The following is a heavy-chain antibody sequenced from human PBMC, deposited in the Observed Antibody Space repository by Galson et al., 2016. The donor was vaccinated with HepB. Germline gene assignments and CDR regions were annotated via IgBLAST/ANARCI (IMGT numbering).Heavy chain of an antibody. J-gene: IGHJ3*02. Sequence: QSGAEVKKPGESLRISCKGSGYGFTSYWISWVRQMPGKGLEWMGRIDPSDSYIDNSPSFQGHVTISVDKSITTAYLQWSSLTASDTAMYYCAAQRGSSWPYDALHIWGQGTVVTVSS. CDR2: IDPSDSYI. CDR1: GYGFTSYW. V-gene: IGHV5-10-1*01. D-gene: IGHD6-13*01. CDR3: AAQRGSSWPYDALHI.